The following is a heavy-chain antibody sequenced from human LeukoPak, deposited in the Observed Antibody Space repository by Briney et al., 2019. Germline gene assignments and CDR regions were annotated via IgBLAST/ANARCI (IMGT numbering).Heavy chain of an antibody. Sequence: SVKVSCKASGGTLSSYAISWVRQAPGQGLEWMGGIIPIFGTANYAQKFQGRVTITADESTSTAYMELSSLRSEDTAVYYCARARPGYGDYYYYGMDVWGQGTTVTVSS. V-gene: IGHV1-69*01. J-gene: IGHJ6*02. D-gene: IGHD4-17*01. CDR3: ARARPGYGDYYYYGMDV. CDR1: GGTLSSYA. CDR2: IIPIFGTA.